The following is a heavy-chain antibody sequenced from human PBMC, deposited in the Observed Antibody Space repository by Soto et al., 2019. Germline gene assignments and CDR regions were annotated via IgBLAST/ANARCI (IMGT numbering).Heavy chain of an antibody. CDR3: ARGGGPELLPHPTGNWFDP. CDR2: ISAYNGNT. V-gene: IGHV1-18*04. J-gene: IGHJ5*02. D-gene: IGHD1-7*01. Sequence: ASVKVSCKASGYTFTSYGISWVRQAPGQGLEWMGWISAYNGNTNYAQKLQGRVTMTTDTSTSTAYMELRSLRSDDTAVYYCARGGGPELLPHPTGNWFDPWGQGTLVTVSS. CDR1: GYTFTSYG.